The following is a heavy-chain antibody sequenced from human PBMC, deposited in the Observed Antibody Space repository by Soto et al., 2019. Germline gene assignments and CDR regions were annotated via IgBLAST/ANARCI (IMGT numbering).Heavy chain of an antibody. CDR2: IIPIIGTA. CDR3: ARGGVDVVATSEFDY. D-gene: IGHD5-12*01. J-gene: IGHJ4*02. Sequence: QVQLVQSGAEVKKPGSSVKVSCKASGGTFNNYAISWVRQAPGQGLEWMGGIIPIIGTADYAHKFQGRHAISADESTGTTFMELSSLRSEDTALYYCARGGVDVVATSEFDYWGQGSLVTVSS. V-gene: IGHV1-69*01. CDR1: GGTFNNYA.